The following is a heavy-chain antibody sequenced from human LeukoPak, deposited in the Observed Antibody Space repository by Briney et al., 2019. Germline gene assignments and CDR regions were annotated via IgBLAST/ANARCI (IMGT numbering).Heavy chain of an antibody. V-gene: IGHV4-59*01. D-gene: IGHD3-22*01. CDR2: IYYSGST. CDR1: GGSISSYY. J-gene: IGHJ5*02. CDR3: ARDNRIVAMNWFDP. Sequence: SETLSLTCTVSGGSISSYYRSWIRQPPGKGLEWIGYIYYSGSTNYNPSLKSRVTISVDTSKNQFSLKLSSVTAADTAVYYCARDNRIVAMNWFDPWGQGTLVTVSS.